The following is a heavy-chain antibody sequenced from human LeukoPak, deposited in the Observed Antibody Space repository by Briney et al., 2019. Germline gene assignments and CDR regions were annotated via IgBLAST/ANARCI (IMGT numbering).Heavy chain of an antibody. J-gene: IGHJ4*02. CDR1: GFTFSSYS. D-gene: IGHD5-18*01. CDR3: ARDPEPDTAMVWEPSVY. CDR2: ISSSSSTI. V-gene: IGHV3-48*04. Sequence: GGSLRLSCAASGFTFSSYSMNWVRQAPGKGLEWVSYISSSSSTIYYADSVKGRFTISRDNAKNSLYLQMNSLRAEDTAVYYCARDPEPDTAMVWEPSVYWGQGTLVTVSS.